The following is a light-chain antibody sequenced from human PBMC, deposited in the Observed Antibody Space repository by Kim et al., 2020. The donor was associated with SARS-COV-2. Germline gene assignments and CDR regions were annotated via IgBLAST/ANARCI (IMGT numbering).Light chain of an antibody. Sequence: EVVLRQSPDTLSLSPGEGATLSCRASQNIGINLAWYQQKPGQAPRLLMYDTSKRATGVPARFSGRGFGTDFTLTISSLQPEDFGVYYCQQRANWPPITFGQGTRLEIK. V-gene: IGKV3-11*01. CDR3: QQRANWPPIT. CDR1: QNIGIN. J-gene: IGKJ5*01. CDR2: DTS.